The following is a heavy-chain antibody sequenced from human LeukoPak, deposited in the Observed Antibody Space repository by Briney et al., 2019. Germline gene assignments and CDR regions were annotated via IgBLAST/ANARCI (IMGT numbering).Heavy chain of an antibody. D-gene: IGHD2-2*01. Sequence: GGSLRLSCAASGFTFNNAWMSWVRQAPGKGLEWVGRIKSKTDGGTTDYTAPAKGRFTISRDDSKNTLYLRMNSLKIEDTAVYYCTTDQYGGTMTFDYWGQGILVTVSS. CDR2: IKSKTDGGTT. CDR1: GFTFNNAW. J-gene: IGHJ4*02. CDR3: TTDQYGGTMTFDY. V-gene: IGHV3-15*01.